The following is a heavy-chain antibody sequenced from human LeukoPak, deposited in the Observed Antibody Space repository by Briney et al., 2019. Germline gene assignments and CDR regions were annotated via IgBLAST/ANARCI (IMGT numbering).Heavy chain of an antibody. CDR1: GFTFSSYG. V-gene: IGHV3-33*01. J-gene: IGHJ4*02. Sequence: PGRSLRLSCAASGFTFSSYGMHWVRQAPGKGLEGVAVIWYDGSNKYYADSVKGRFTISRDNSKNTLYLQMNSLRAEDTAVYYCARDGGNYDILTGYYLFDYWGQGTLVTVSS. D-gene: IGHD3-9*01. CDR3: ARDGGNYDILTGYYLFDY. CDR2: IWYDGSNK.